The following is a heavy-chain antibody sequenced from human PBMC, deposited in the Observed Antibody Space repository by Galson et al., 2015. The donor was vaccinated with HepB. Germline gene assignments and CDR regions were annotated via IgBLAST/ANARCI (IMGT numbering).Heavy chain of an antibody. CDR2: INPNTGGA. CDR3: AKVRVGVAGNTFDL. J-gene: IGHJ3*01. V-gene: IGHV1-2*02. CDR1: GSTFTDYS. Sequence: SVKVSCKASGSTFTDYSVHWVRQAPGQGLEWMGFINPNTGGASYARNFQGRVSMTRDTSISTAYMELSRLTSDDTALYYCAKVRVGVAGNTFDLWGQGTMITVSS. D-gene: IGHD6-19*01.